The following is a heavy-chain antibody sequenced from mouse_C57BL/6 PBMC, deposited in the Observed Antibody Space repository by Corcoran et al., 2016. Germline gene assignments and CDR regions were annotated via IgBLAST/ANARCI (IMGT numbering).Heavy chain of an antibody. Sequence: QIQLVQSGPELKKPGETVKISCKASGYTFTTYGMSWVKQAPGKGLKVMGWVNTYSGVPTYADDFKGRFALSLEPSASTDYLQINNLKKEDTATYFCARTGYDGSKDYAMDYWGQGTSVTVSS. D-gene: IGHD1-1*01. CDR2: VNTYSGVP. CDR1: GYTFTTYG. J-gene: IGHJ4*01. V-gene: IGHV9-3*01. CDR3: ARTGYDGSKDYAMDY.